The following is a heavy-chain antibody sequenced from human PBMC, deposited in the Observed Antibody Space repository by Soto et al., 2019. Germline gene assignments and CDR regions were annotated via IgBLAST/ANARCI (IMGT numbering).Heavy chain of an antibody. CDR1: GFTFSSYA. Sequence: QVQLVESGGGVVQPGRSLRLSCAASGFTFSSYAMHWVRQAPGKGLEWVAVISYDGSNKYYADSVKGRFTISRDNSKNALYLQMNSLRAEDTAVYYCARDSGRYSFLGYWGQGTLVTVSS. CDR3: ARDSGRYSFLGY. V-gene: IGHV3-30-3*01. CDR2: ISYDGSNK. D-gene: IGHD1-26*01. J-gene: IGHJ4*02.